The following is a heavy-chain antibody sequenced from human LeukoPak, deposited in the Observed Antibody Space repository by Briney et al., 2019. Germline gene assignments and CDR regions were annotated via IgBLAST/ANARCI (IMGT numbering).Heavy chain of an antibody. Sequence: GGSLRLSCVASGFTFSTFSMNWVRQAPGKGLEWVSSTSSGSDSAYYADSVKGRFTISRDDAKDSLFLQMNSLRADDTAFYYCAREYGDYDSYYYGLDVWGQGTTVTVSS. J-gene: IGHJ6*02. CDR2: TSSGSDSA. CDR3: AREYGDYDSYYYGLDV. CDR1: GFTFSTFS. D-gene: IGHD4-17*01. V-gene: IGHV3-21*01.